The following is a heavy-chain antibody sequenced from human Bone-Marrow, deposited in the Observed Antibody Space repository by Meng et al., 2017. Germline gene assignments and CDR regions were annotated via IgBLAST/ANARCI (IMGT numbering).Heavy chain of an antibody. CDR1: GGSISSGGYY. CDR2: IYYSGST. Sequence: QVRGHVLVKPSQTLSLPCTVSGGSISSGGYYWSWIRQHPGKGLEWIGYIYYSGSTYYNPSLKSLVTISVDTSKNQFSLKLSSVTAADTAVYYCARVGYSGSRVTSYYFDYWGQGTLVTVSS. V-gene: IGHV4-31*01. J-gene: IGHJ4*02. D-gene: IGHD1-26*01. CDR3: ARVGYSGSRVTSYYFDY.